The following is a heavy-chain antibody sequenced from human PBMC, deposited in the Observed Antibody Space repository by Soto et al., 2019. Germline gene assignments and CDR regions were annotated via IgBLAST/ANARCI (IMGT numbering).Heavy chain of an antibody. CDR1: GGTFSSYA. CDR3: ARDKQKWSRFRNYYYYGMDV. D-gene: IGHD2-15*01. Sequence: ASVKVSCKASGGTFSSYAISWVRQAPGQGLEWMGGIIPIFGTANYAQKFQGRVTITADESTSTAYMELSSLRSEDTAVYYCARDKQKWSRFRNYYYYGMDVWGQGTTVTVSS. J-gene: IGHJ6*02. CDR2: IIPIFGTA. V-gene: IGHV1-69*13.